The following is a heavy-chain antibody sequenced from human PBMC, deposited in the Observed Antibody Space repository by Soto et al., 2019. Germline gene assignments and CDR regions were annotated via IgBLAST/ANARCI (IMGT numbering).Heavy chain of an antibody. V-gene: IGHV4-34*01. CDR2: ISHSGST. Sequence: SEPLYLTCAVYNGSFSGYYWTWIRESPGGVLKWIGEISHSGSTHYIPALKSRLTISVDTSKNQLSLNLKSVTAADTAVYYCARGRITPLVRGINRLALYDYWGQGTLVTVSS. CDR1: NGSFSGYY. D-gene: IGHD3-10*01. J-gene: IGHJ4*02. CDR3: ARGRITPLVRGINRLALYDY.